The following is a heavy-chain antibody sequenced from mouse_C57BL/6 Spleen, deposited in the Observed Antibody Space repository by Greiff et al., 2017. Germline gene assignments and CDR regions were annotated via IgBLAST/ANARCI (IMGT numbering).Heavy chain of an antibody. CDR2: IRSKSNNYAT. V-gene: IGHV10-1*01. J-gene: IGHJ1*03. CDR3: VRLTGAYWYFDV. Sequence: AASGFSFNTYAMNWVRQAPGKGLEWVARIRSKSNNYATYYADSVKDRFTISRDDSESMLYLQMNHLKTEDTAMYYCVRLTGAYWYFDVWGTGTTVTVSS. CDR1: GFSFNTYA. D-gene: IGHD4-1*01.